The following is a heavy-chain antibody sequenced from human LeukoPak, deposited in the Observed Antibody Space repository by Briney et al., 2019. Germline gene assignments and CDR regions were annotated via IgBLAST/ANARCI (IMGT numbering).Heavy chain of an antibody. J-gene: IGHJ6*02. V-gene: IGHV1-8*01. CDR2: MNPNSGNT. D-gene: IGHD6-25*01. CDR3: ARGSSTSLSSIAAAYYGMDV. Sequence: ASVKVSCKASGYTFTSYDINWVRQATGQGLEWMGWMNPNSGNTGYAQKFQGRVTMTRNTSISTAYMELSSLRSEDTAVYYCARGSSTSLSSIAAAYYGMDVWGQGTTVTVSS. CDR1: GYTFTSYD.